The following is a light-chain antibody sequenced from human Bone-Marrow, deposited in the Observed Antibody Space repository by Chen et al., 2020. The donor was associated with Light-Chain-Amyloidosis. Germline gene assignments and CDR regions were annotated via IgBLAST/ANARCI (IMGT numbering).Light chain of an antibody. CDR2: EVT. CDR1: SSDVGGDNH. V-gene: IGLV2-14*01. CDR3: SSYTITVTLV. J-gene: IGLJ1*01. Sequence: QSALTQPASVSGSPGQSITISCTGTSSDVGGDNHVSWYQQHPDKAPKLMIYEVTNRPSWVPDRVAGSKSDNAATLAISGVQTEGVAGYFCSSYTITVTLVFGSGTRVPGL.